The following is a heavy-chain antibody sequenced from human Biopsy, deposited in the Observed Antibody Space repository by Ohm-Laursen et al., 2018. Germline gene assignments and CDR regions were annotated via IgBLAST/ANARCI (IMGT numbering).Heavy chain of an antibody. J-gene: IGHJ2*01. CDR2: IYFTGRT. CDR3: ASAGYNPDWNFDL. CDR1: GGPIDSYY. D-gene: IGHD5-24*01. V-gene: IGHV4-59*07. Sequence: SDTLSLTCTVSGGPIDSYYWSWIRQPPGKALEWIGYIYFTGRTSYNPSLKGRVTMSVNTSKKQFSLRLSSVTAADTAVYYCASAGYNPDWNFDLWGRGTRVTVSS.